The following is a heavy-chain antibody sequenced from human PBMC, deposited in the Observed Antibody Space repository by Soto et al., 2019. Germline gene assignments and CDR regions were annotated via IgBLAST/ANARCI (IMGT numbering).Heavy chain of an antibody. CDR3: AGVLRTVTSYYYYYYGMDV. D-gene: IGHD4-17*01. CDR2: MNPNSGNT. J-gene: IGHJ6*02. V-gene: IGHV1-8*01. CDR1: GYTFTSYD. Sequence: ASVKVSCKASGYTFTSYDINWVRQATGQGLEWMGWMNPNSGNTGYAQKFQGRVTMTRNTSISTAYMELSSLRSEDTAVYYCAGVLRTVTSYYYYYYGMDVWGQGTTVTVSS.